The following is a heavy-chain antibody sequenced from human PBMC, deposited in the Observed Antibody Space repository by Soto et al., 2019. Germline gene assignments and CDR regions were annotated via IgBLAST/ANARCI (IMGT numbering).Heavy chain of an antibody. D-gene: IGHD4-17*01. Sequence: SETLSLTCTVSGGSISSGGYYWSWIRQHPGKGLEWIGYIYYSGSTYYNPSLRSRVTISVDTSKNQFSLKLSSVTAADTAVYYCARGRENGDYEEFDYWGQGTLVTVSS. CDR2: IYYSGST. V-gene: IGHV4-31*03. CDR1: GGSISSGGYY. J-gene: IGHJ4*02. CDR3: ARGRENGDYEEFDY.